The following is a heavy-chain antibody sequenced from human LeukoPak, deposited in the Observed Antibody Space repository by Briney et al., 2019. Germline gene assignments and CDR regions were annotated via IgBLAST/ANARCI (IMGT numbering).Heavy chain of an antibody. CDR1: GFTFSSYA. CDR2: ISGSGGST. J-gene: IGHJ6*03. D-gene: IGHD3-9*01. CDR3: AKAEEVTIFHLYYYYMDV. Sequence: PGGSLRLSCAASGFTFSSYAVSWVRQAPGKGLEWVSAISGSGGSTYYADSVKGRFTISRDNSKNTLYLQMNSLRAEDTAVYYCAKAEEVTIFHLYYYYMDVWGKGTTVTVSS. V-gene: IGHV3-23*01.